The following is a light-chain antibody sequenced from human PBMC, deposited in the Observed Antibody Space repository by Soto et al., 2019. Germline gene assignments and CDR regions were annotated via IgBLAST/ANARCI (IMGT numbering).Light chain of an antibody. CDR1: QDIAIY. J-gene: IGKJ4*01. Sequence: IQLTQSPSSLSASVGDRVTITCRASQDIAIYLAWYQQKPGEAPKXLIYAASTLCGGVPSRFSGSGSGTDLAINITSLQAEDGETYDGQQLRMYPSTFGGGTKVDIK. V-gene: IGKV1-9*01. CDR3: QQLRMYPST. CDR2: AAS.